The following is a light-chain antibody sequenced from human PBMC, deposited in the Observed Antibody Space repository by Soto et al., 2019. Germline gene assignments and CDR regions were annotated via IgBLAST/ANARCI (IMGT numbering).Light chain of an antibody. Sequence: ERLMPQSPATLSFSPGERARVSCRASQSVSSNLAWYQQKPGQAPRLLIYGASTRATGIPARFSGSGSGTEFTLTISSLQSEDFAVYYCQQYSNWPSWTFGQGTKVDI. CDR2: GAS. V-gene: IGKV3-15*01. CDR1: QSVSSN. J-gene: IGKJ1*01. CDR3: QQYSNWPSWT.